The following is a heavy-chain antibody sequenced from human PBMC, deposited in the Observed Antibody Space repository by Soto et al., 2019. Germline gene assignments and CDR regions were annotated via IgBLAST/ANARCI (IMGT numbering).Heavy chain of an antibody. CDR2: ITHSGRT. CDR1: GGSFSGYY. CDR3: ARTVGDYEDF. D-gene: IGHD4-17*01. V-gene: IGHV4-34*01. J-gene: IGHJ4*02. Sequence: SSETLSLTCAVYGGSFSGYYWSWIRQPPGKGLEWIGKITHSGRTNYNPSLKSRVIISLDTSKNQFSLKLTSVTAADTAVYYCARTVGDYEDFWGQGNSVTVSS.